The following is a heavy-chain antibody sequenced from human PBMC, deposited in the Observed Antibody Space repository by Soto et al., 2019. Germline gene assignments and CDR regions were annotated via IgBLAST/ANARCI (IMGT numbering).Heavy chain of an antibody. J-gene: IGHJ4*02. CDR1: GYTFTGYY. Sequence: AXVKVSCKASGYTFTGYYMHWVRQAPGQGLELMGWINPNSGGTNYAQKFQGWVTMTRDTSISTAYMELSRLRSDDTAVYYCARSVYANYYFDYWGQGTLVTVSS. CDR2: INPNSGGT. V-gene: IGHV1-2*04. D-gene: IGHD2-8*01. CDR3: ARSVYANYYFDY.